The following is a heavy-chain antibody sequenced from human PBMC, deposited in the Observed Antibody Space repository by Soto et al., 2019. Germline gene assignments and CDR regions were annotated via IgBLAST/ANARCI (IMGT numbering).Heavy chain of an antibody. D-gene: IGHD3-10*01. CDR3: AKDKSGITMVRGESDV. Sequence: GGSLRLSCAASGFTFSSYAMSWVRQAPGKGLEWASAISGSGGSTYYADSAKGRFTISRDNSKNTLYLQMNSLRAEDTAVYYCAKDKSGITMVRGESDVWGQGTTVTVSS. CDR1: GFTFSSYA. CDR2: ISGSGGST. J-gene: IGHJ6*02. V-gene: IGHV3-23*01.